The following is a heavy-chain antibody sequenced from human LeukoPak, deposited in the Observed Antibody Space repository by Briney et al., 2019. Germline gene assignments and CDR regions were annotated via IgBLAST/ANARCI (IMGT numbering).Heavy chain of an antibody. V-gene: IGHV4-38-2*01. Sequence: SETLSLTRAVSGYSISSGYYWGWIRQPPGKGLEWIGSIYQSGSTHYNPSLKSRVTISVDTSKNQFSLKLISVTAADTAVYYCARVIYCSGGSCYDGAWFDPWGQGTLVTVSS. CDR3: ARVIYCSGGSCYDGAWFDP. CDR1: GYSISSGYY. D-gene: IGHD2-15*01. J-gene: IGHJ5*02. CDR2: IYQSGST.